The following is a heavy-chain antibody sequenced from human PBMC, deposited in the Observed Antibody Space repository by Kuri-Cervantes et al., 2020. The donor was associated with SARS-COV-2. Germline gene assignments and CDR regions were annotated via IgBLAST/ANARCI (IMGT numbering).Heavy chain of an antibody. CDR3: AREAVGASFDY. CDR2: IKQDGSEK. Sequence: GSLRLSCAASGLTFSSYWMSWVRQAPGKGLEWVANIKQDGSEKYYVDSVKGRFTISRDNAKNSLYLQMNSLRAEDTAVYYCAREAVGASFDYWGQGTLVTVSS. V-gene: IGHV3-7*01. J-gene: IGHJ4*02. CDR1: GLTFSSYW. D-gene: IGHD1-26*01.